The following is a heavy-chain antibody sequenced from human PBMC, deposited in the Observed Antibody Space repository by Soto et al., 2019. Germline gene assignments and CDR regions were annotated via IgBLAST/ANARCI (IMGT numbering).Heavy chain of an antibody. D-gene: IGHD1-26*01. Sequence: GSLKLSCAASGSTFSDYYMSWIRQAPGKGLEWVSYISSSGSTIYYADSVKGRFTISRDNAKNSLYLQMNSLRAEDTAVYYCARDRKRGAAFDYWGQGTLVTVSS. CDR2: ISSSGSTI. J-gene: IGHJ4*02. V-gene: IGHV3-11*01. CDR1: GSTFSDYY. CDR3: ARDRKRGAAFDY.